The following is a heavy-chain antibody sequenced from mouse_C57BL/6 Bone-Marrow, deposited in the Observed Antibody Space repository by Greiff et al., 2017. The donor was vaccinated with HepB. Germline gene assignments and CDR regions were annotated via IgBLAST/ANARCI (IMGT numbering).Heavy chain of an antibody. CDR1: GYTFTDYN. D-gene: IGHD1-1*01. Sequence: EVQLQQSGPELVKPGASVKMSCKASGYTFTDYNMHWVKQSHGKSLEWIGYINPNNGGTSYNQKFKGKATLTVNKSSSTAYMELRSLTSEDSAVYFCARNSTVEATVDYWGQGTLVTVSA. CDR3: ARNSTVEATVDY. CDR2: INPNNGGT. J-gene: IGHJ3*01. V-gene: IGHV1-22*01.